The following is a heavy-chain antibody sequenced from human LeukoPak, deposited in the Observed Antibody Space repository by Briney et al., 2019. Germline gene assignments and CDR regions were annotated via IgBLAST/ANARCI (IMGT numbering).Heavy chain of an antibody. CDR1: GGSISSYY. J-gene: IGHJ3*02. V-gene: IGHV4-59*08. D-gene: IGHD6-13*01. CDR2: IYYSGST. Sequence: PETLSLTCTVSGGSISSYYWSWIRQPPGKGLEWIGYIYYSGSTNYNPSLKSRVTISVDTSKNQFSLKLSSVTAADTAVYYCARPGSSRSDDAFDIWGQGTMVTVSS. CDR3: ARPGSSRSDDAFDI.